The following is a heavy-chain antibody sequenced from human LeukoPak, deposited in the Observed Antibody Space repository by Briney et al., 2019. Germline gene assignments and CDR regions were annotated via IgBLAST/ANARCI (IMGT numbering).Heavy chain of an antibody. CDR1: GGTFSSYA. CDR3: ASVSWSGNYHPPPTTPDY. V-gene: IGHV1-69*05. CDR2: IIPIFGTA. J-gene: IGHJ4*02. Sequence: ASVKVSCKASGGTFSSYAISWVRQAPGQGLEWMGGIIPIFGTANYAQKFQGRVTITTDESTSTAYMELSSLRSEDTAVYYCASVSWSGNYHPPPTTPDYWGQGTLVTVSS. D-gene: IGHD3-3*01.